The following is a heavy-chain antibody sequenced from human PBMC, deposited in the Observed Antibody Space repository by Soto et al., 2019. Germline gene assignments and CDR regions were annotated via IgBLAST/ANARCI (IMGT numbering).Heavy chain of an antibody. CDR2: IIPVLGIA. D-gene: IGHD2-2*01. J-gene: IGHJ5*02. V-gene: IGHV1-69*08. CDR3: ARERGAYCSSTSCRGENWFDP. CDR1: GGTFSSYT. Sequence: QVQLVQSGAEVKTPGSSVKVSCKAAGGTFSSYTISWVRQASEQGQEWMGRIIPVLGIANYAQKFQGRVTITAEKSTSTAYTELSSLRSEDTAVYYCARERGAYCSSTSCRGENWFDPWGQGTLVTVSS.